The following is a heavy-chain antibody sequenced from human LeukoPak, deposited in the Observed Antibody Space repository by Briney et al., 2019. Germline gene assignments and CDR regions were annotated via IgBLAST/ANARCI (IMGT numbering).Heavy chain of an antibody. CDR1: GFTFSSYW. CDR3: ARAIYGDYAFFDY. J-gene: IGHJ4*02. V-gene: IGHV3-7*01. D-gene: IGHD4-17*01. Sequence: GGSLRLSCAASGFTFSSYWMSWVRQAPGKGLEWVANIKQDGSEKYYVGSVKGRFTISRDNAKNSLYLQMNSLRAEDTAVYYCARAIYGDYAFFDYWGQGTLVTVSS. CDR2: IKQDGSEK.